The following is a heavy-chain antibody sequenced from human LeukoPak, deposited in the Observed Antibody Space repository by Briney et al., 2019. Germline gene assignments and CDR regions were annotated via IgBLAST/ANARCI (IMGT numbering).Heavy chain of an antibody. CDR1: GGSIRSYY. CDR2: IYTSGST. CDR3: ASGYGANPPGFDY. J-gene: IGHJ4*02. V-gene: IGHV4-4*07. Sequence: SETLSLTCTVSGGSIRSYYWSWIRQPPGKGLEWIGRIYTSGSTNYNPSLKSRVTMSVDTSKNQFSLKLSSVTAADTAVYYCASGYGANPPGFDYWGQGTLVTVSS. D-gene: IGHD4-17*01.